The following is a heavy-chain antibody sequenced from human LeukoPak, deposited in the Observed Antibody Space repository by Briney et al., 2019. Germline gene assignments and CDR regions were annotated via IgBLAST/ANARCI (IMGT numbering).Heavy chain of an antibody. Sequence: SETLSLTCAVYGGSFSGYYWSWIRQPPGKGLEWIGEINHSGSTNYNPSLKSRVTISVDTSKNQFSLELSSVTAADTAVYYCARESSSRRADYWGQGTLVTVSS. CDR3: ARESSSRRADY. J-gene: IGHJ4*02. D-gene: IGHD6-13*01. CDR2: INHSGST. V-gene: IGHV4-34*01. CDR1: GGSFSGYY.